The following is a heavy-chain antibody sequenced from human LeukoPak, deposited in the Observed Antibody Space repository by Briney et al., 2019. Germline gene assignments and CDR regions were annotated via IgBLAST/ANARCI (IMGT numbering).Heavy chain of an antibody. Sequence: PGGSLRLSCAASGFTFGDYAMSWVRQAPGKGLEWVGFIRSKAYGGTTEYATSVKGRFTISRDDSKSIAYLQMNSLKTEDTAVYYCTRDRRGYTYGSDYWGQGTLLTVSS. J-gene: IGHJ4*02. CDR3: TRDRRGYTYGSDY. V-gene: IGHV3-49*04. CDR2: IRSKAYGGTT. D-gene: IGHD5-18*01. CDR1: GFTFGDYA.